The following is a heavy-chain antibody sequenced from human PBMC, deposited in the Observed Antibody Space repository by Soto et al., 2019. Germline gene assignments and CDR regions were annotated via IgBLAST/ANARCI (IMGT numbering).Heavy chain of an antibody. V-gene: IGHV3-64*01. D-gene: IGHD2-2*01. Sequence: EVQLVESGGGLVQPGGSLRLSCAASGFTFGSYPMHWVRQAPGKGLEYVSAISTNGDSTFYANSVKGRFTISRDNSKNTLYRQMGTLRAEDMGVYYCAREGMSRTRWVFDYWGQGTLVTAPS. CDR1: GFTFGSYP. J-gene: IGHJ4*02. CDR2: ISTNGDST. CDR3: AREGMSRTRWVFDY.